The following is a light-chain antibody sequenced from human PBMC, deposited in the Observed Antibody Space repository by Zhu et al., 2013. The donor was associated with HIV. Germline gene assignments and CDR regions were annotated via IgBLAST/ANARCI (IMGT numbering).Light chain of an antibody. Sequence: DIQMTQSPSSLSASVGDRVTITCRASQGIRTALGWFQQKPGEAPKRLIFAASTLEVGVPSRFSGSGSGTEFTLTISSLQPEDFATYFCLQHSTYPSTLAPGTKVDIK. CDR2: AAS. J-gene: IGKJ3*01. CDR3: LQHSTYPST. CDR1: QGIRTA. V-gene: IGKV1-17*01.